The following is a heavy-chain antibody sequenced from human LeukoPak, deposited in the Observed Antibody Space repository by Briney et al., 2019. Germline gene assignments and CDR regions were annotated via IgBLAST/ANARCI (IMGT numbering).Heavy chain of an antibody. CDR3: ARERNYYDGSGYSDGMDV. V-gene: IGHV1-2*02. J-gene: IGHJ6*02. CDR1: GYTFTGYY. D-gene: IGHD3-22*01. Sequence: GASVRVSCKASGYTFTGYYMHWVRQAPGQGLEWMGWINPNSGGTNYAQKFQGRVTMTRDTSISTAYMELSRLRSDDTAVYYCARERNYYDGSGYSDGMDVWGQGTTVTVSS. CDR2: INPNSGGT.